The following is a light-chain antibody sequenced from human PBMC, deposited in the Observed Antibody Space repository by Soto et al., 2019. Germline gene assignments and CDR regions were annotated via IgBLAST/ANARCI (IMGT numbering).Light chain of an antibody. CDR3: QQSFSTPT. J-gene: IGKJ4*01. CDR2: AAS. V-gene: IGKV1-39*01. Sequence: DIQMTQSPSSLSPSVGDRVTITCRASEGIGIWLNWYQQKPGKAPTMLIFAASNLQAGVPSRFHGSGSGTDFTLTISSMQAEDFGTYYCQQSFSTPTFGGGTRVEIK. CDR1: EGIGIW.